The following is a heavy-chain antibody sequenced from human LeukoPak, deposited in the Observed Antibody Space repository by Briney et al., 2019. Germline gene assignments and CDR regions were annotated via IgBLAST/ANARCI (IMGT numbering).Heavy chain of an antibody. J-gene: IGHJ4*02. CDR3: ARGGARITGTTFDY. Sequence: SVKVSCKASGCTFSSYAISWVRQAPGQGLEWMGRIIPILDIENYAQKFQGRVTITADKTTITAYMELSSLRRKSVAVYYCARGGARITGTTFDYWGQGTLVTVSS. CDR2: IIPILDIE. D-gene: IGHD1-20*01. V-gene: IGHV1-69*04. CDR1: GCTFSSYA.